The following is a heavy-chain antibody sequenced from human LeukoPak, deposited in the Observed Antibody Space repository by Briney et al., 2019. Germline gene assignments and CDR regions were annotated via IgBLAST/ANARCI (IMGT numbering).Heavy chain of an antibody. CDR2: ISGVGGST. J-gene: IGHJ4*02. Sequence: GGSLRLSCAASGFTFSSYDMSWVRQAPGKGLEWVSAISGVGGSTYYADSLKGRFTISRDNSKNPLYLQMNSLRAEDTAVYYCANTPNRRGIAVAGYYFDYWGQGTLVTVSS. D-gene: IGHD6-19*01. V-gene: IGHV3-23*01. CDR3: ANTPNRRGIAVAGYYFDY. CDR1: GFTFSSYD.